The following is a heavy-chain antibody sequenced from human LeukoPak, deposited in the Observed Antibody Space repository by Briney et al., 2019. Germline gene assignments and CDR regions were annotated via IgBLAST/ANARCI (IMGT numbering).Heavy chain of an antibody. V-gene: IGHV1-8*01. CDR3: ARVVGAARRGSYYFDY. D-gene: IGHD1-26*01. Sequence: ASVKVSCKASGYTFTSYDINWVRRATGQGLEWMGWMNPNSGNTGYAQKFQGRVTMTRNTSISTAYMELSSLRSEDTAVYYCARVVGAARRGSYYFDYWGQGTLVTVSS. J-gene: IGHJ4*02. CDR2: MNPNSGNT. CDR1: GYTFTSYD.